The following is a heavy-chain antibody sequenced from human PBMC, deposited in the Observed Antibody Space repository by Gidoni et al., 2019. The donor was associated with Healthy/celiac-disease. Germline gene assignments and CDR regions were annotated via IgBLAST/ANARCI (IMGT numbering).Heavy chain of an antibody. CDR3: ARRLWNYHWFDP. D-gene: IGHD1-7*01. V-gene: IGHV4-39*01. J-gene: IGHJ5*02. CDR2: IYYSGST. Sequence: QLQLQESGPGLVKPSETLSLTCTVSGGSISSSRYYWGWIRQPPGKGLEWIGSIYYSGSTYYNPSLKSRVTISVDTSKNQFSLKLSSVTAADTAVYYCARRLWNYHWFDPWGQGTLVTVSS. CDR1: GGSISSSRYY.